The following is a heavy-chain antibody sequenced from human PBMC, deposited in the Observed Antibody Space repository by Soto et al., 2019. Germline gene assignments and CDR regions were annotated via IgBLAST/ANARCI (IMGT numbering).Heavy chain of an antibody. D-gene: IGHD3-3*01. J-gene: IGHJ4*02. Sequence: PGGSLRLSWAASGLIFSTYSMDWVRQAPGKGLEWVASISPSGSYMYYGDSLKGRFTVSRDNAKNSLYLQMDSLRADDTAIYYCARFGLVTFDCWGQGTLVTVSS. CDR2: ISPSGSYM. CDR1: GLIFSTYS. V-gene: IGHV3-21*01. CDR3: ARFGLVTFDC.